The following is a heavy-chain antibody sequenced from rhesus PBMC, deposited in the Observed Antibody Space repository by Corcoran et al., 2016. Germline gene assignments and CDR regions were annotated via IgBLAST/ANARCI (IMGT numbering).Heavy chain of an antibody. CDR3: ARQYSWNNFRFDV. CDR2: ISGSSGST. D-gene: IGHD1-20*01. V-gene: IGHV4-99*01. J-gene: IGHJ5-1*01. CDR1: GYSISSGYY. Sequence: QVQLQESGPGLVTPSETLSLTCAVSGYSISSGYYWGWIRQPPGKGLEYIGYISGSSGSTYYNPSLKSRVTISKDTSKNQFSLKLSSVTAADTAVYYCARQYSWNNFRFDVWGPGVLVTVSS.